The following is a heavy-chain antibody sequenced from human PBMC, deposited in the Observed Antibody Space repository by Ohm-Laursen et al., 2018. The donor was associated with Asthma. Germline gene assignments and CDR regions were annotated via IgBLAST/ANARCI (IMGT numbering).Heavy chain of an antibody. CDR2: IYIRNT. Sequence: ASVKVSCKASGYTFTSYYMHWVRQAPGQRPEWMGWIYIRNTNNAPKFRDKITLSTDTYTNTAYMDLRSLTSDDSAFYYCVRDVVYRFDFWGQGSLVIVSS. J-gene: IGHJ4*02. CDR3: VRDVVYRFDF. D-gene: IGHD2-8*02. V-gene: IGHV1-18*04. CDR1: GYTFTSYY.